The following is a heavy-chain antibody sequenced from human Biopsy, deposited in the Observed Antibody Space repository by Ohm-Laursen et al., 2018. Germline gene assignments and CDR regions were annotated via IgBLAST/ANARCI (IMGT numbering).Heavy chain of an antibody. CDR2: ISYSRDT. J-gene: IGHJ3*02. D-gene: IGHD6-19*01. V-gene: IGHV4-59*08. CDR1: GGPISGSS. Sequence: TLSLTCTVSGGPISGSSWSWIRQAPGKGLEWIGYISYSRDTNYNPSPKSRITISVDTSKNQFSLKLTSVTAADTAVYYCAKHGSGWTGDDAFHIWGQGTMVTVSS. CDR3: AKHGSGWTGDDAFHI.